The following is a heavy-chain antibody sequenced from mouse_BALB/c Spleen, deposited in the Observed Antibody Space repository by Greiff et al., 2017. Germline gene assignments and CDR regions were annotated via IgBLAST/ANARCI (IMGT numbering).Heavy chain of an antibody. V-gene: IGHV5-9-4*01. Sequence: VKLVESGGGLVKPGGSLKLSCAASGFTFSSYAMSWVRQSPEKRLEWVAEISSGGSYTYYPDTVTGRFTISRDNAKNTLYLEMSSLRSEDTAMYYCAREGRFTLYAMDYWGQGTSVTVSS. CDR1: GFTFSSYA. CDR3: AREGRFTLYAMDY. J-gene: IGHJ4*01. CDR2: ISSGGSYT.